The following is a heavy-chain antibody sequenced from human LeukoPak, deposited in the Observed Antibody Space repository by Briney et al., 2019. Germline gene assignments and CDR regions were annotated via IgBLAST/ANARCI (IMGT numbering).Heavy chain of an antibody. CDR1: GFTFSSYG. D-gene: IGHD6-13*01. V-gene: IGHV3-33*08. CDR3: ARDLGSSWYGGADY. J-gene: IGHJ4*02. CDR2: IWYGGSNK. Sequence: PGGSLRLSCAASGFTFSSYGMHWVRQAPGKGLEWVAVIWYGGSNKYYADSVKGRFTISRDNSKNTLYLQMNSLRAEDTAVYYCARDLGSSWYGGADYWGQGTLVTVSS.